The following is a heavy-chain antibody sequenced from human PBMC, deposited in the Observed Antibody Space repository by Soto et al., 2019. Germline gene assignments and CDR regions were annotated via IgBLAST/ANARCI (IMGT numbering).Heavy chain of an antibody. CDR1: GYSFNNYW. Sequence: EVQLVQSGAEVKKPGESLKISCKGSGYSFNNYWIGWVRQMPGKGLEWMGIIYPGDSETKYRPSFQGQVTISADNSISTAYLQWSRLKASDTAMYYCARLLAYSGSYLDYGMDVWGQGTTVTVCS. V-gene: IGHV5-51*01. CDR3: ARLLAYSGSYLDYGMDV. CDR2: IYPGDSET. J-gene: IGHJ6*02. D-gene: IGHD1-26*01.